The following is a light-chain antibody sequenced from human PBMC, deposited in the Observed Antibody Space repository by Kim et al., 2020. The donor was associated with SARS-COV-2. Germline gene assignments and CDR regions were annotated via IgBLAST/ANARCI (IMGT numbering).Light chain of an antibody. CDR1: SGSIVSTY. J-gene: IGLJ6*01. CDR3: QSYDRDKVI. V-gene: IGLV6-57*01. CDR2: ENT. Sequence: GKTVTISCTRSSGSIVSTYVQWYHQRPGSSPTTVIFENTYRPSGVPDRFSGSVDSSSNSASLTISGLRTEDEADYYCQSYDRDKVIFGRGTKVTVL.